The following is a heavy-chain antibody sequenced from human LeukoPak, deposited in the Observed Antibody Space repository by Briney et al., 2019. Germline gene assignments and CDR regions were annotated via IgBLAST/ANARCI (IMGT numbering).Heavy chain of an antibody. CDR1: GFNFRIHG. Sequence: PGGTLRLSCAASGFNFRIHGINWVRQAPGKGLEWVSAIGVSGIHTYFADSAKGRFSISRDDSRNTVYLQMKSLRAGDTALYFCARDLSLLGLDDWGQGTLVTVSS. D-gene: IGHD3-16*01. J-gene: IGHJ4*02. CDR3: ARDLSLLGLDD. CDR2: IGVSGIHT. V-gene: IGHV3-23*01.